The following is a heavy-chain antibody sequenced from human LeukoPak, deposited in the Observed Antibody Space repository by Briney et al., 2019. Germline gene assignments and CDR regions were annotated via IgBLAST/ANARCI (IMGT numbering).Heavy chain of an antibody. CDR2: TYYRSKWYN. CDR1: GDSVSCNSSA. V-gene: IGHV6-1*01. J-gene: IGHJ4*02. CDR3: AREDSSGYYSAFDY. D-gene: IGHD3-22*01. Sequence: SQTLSLTCAISGDSVSCNSSAWNWIRQSPSRGLEWLGRTYYRSKWYNDYALSVKSRITINPDTSKNQFSLQLNSVTPEDTAVYYCAREDSSGYYSAFDYWGQGTLVTVSS.